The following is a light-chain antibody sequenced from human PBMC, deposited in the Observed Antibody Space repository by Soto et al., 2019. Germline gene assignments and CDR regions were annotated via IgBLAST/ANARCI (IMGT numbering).Light chain of an antibody. CDR3: QQYNIWPQT. J-gene: IGKJ5*01. V-gene: IGKV3-15*01. Sequence: VMTQSPATLSVSPWERATLSCMASQDLRSSLAWYQQKPGQAPRLLIYGASTRATGIPARFSGSGSGTEFTLTISSLQSEDFAVYFCQQYNIWPQTFGQGTRLEI. CDR2: GAS. CDR1: QDLRSS.